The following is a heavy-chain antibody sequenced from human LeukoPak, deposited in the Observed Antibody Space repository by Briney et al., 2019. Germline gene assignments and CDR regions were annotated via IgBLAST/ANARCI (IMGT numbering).Heavy chain of an antibody. D-gene: IGHD6-6*01. CDR3: ARRSSSSLDY. J-gene: IGHJ4*01. V-gene: IGHV3-30-3*01. CDR1: GFTFRSYA. CDR2: ISYDGSNK. Sequence: GRSLRLSCAASGFTFRSYAMHWVRQTPGKGLEWVAVISYDGSNKYYADSVKGRFTISRDNSKNTLYLQMNSLRAEDTAVYYCARRSSSSLDYWGHGTLVTVSS.